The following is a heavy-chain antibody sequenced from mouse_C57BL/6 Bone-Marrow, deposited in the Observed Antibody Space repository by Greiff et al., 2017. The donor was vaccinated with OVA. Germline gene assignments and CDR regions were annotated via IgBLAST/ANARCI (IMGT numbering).Heavy chain of an antibody. CDR1: GYSITSGYY. CDR3: ARDDYPFAY. D-gene: IGHD2-13*01. Sequence: EVKLMESGPGLVKPSQSLSLTCSVTGYSITSGYYWNWIRQFPGNKLEWMGYISYDGSNNYNPSLKNRISITRDTSKNQFFLKLNSVTTEDTATYYCARDDYPFAYWGQGTLVTVSA. J-gene: IGHJ3*01. V-gene: IGHV3-6*01. CDR2: ISYDGSN.